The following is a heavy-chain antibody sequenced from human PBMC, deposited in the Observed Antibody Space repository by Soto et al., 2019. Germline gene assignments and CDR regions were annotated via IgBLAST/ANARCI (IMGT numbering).Heavy chain of an antibody. CDR1: GGSISSGGYS. CDR2: IYHSGSI. Sequence: SETLSLTCAVSGGSISSGGYSWSWIRQPPGKGLEWIGYIYHSGSIYYNPSLKSRVTISVDRSKNQFSLKLSSVTAADTAVYYCARVHSPWGQGTLVTVSS. CDR3: ARVHSP. J-gene: IGHJ5*02. V-gene: IGHV4-30-2*01.